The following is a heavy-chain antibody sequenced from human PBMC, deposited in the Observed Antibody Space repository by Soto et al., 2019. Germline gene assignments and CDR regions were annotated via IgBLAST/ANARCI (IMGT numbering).Heavy chain of an antibody. CDR1: GFIFSSYA. J-gene: IGHJ4*02. V-gene: IGHV3-23*01. CDR3: AKFLAATGGSGGWPWHFDY. Sequence: EVQLLESGGGLVQPGGSLRLSCAASGFIFSSYAMSWVRQAPGKGLEWVSAISGSGGTTYYADSVKGRFIISRDNSKNTLYLHMNSLRVEDAAIYYCAKFLAATGGSGGWPWHFDYWGQGALVTVSS. CDR2: ISGSGGTT. D-gene: IGHD6-25*01.